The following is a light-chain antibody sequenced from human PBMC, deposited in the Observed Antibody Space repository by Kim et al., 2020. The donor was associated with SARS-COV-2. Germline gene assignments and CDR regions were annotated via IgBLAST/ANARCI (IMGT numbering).Light chain of an antibody. CDR3: QVWDSSTDHVV. J-gene: IGLJ2*01. Sequence: SYELTQPPSVSVAPGEPARITCGGNNIGIKSVRWYRQRPGQAPVMVIYDDSDRPSGIPERFSGSNSGNTATLTISEVEVGDEADYYCQVWDSSTDHVVFGGGTQVTVL. CDR1: NIGIKS. V-gene: IGLV3-21*04. CDR2: DDS.